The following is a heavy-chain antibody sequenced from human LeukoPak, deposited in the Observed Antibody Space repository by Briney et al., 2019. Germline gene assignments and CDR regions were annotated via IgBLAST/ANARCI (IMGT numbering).Heavy chain of an antibody. CDR3: ARDLNGFTRQWLNY. V-gene: IGHV1-2*02. D-gene: IGHD6-19*01. Sequence: ASVKVSCKASGYTFTGYYMHRVRQAPGQGLEWMGWINPNSGGTNYAQKFQGRVTMTRDTSISTAYMELSRLRSDDTAVYYCARDLNGFTRQWLNYWGQGTLVTVSS. CDR2: INPNSGGT. CDR1: GYTFTGYY. J-gene: IGHJ4*02.